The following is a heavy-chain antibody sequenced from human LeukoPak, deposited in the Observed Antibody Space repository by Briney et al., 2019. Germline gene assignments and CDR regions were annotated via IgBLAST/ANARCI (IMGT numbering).Heavy chain of an antibody. J-gene: IGHJ4*02. CDR1: GVTFRNYG. CDR3: TTKVMRGNLGDDYDD. CDR2: ISSDGIDK. V-gene: IGHV3-30*03. Sequence: GGSLRLSCSVSGVTFRNYGMHWVRQAPGKGLEWVALISSDGIDKLYGASVRGRFTISRDDSKSTLYLQMNSLTAEDTAVYYCTTKVMRGNLGDDYDDWGQGTLVTVSS. D-gene: IGHD5-12*01.